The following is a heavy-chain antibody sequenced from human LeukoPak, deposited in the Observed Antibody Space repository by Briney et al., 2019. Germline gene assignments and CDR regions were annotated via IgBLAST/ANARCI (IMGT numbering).Heavy chain of an antibody. CDR2: INPNSGGT. Sequence: GASVKVSFKASGSTFTGYYMHWVRQAPGQGLEWMGWINPNSGGTNYAQKFQGRVTMTRDTSISTAYMELSRLRSDDTAVYYCAREGWYDGLNWFDPWGQGTLVTVSS. CDR3: AREGWYDGLNWFDP. CDR1: GSTFTGYY. D-gene: IGHD2-15*01. J-gene: IGHJ5*02. V-gene: IGHV1-2*02.